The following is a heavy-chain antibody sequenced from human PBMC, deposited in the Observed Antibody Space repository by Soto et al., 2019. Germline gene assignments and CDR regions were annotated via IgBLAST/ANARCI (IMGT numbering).Heavy chain of an antibody. V-gene: IGHV4-59*08. J-gene: IGHJ4*02. CDR1: GGSISSYY. Sequence: QVQLQESGPGLVRPSETLSLTCTVSGGSISSYYWSWIRQPPGKGLEWIGYIYYSGSDNYNPSLKSRVTISVDTSKNQFSLQLSSATAADTAVYYCARNYGGNVDYWGQGTLVTVSS. D-gene: IGHD4-17*01. CDR2: IYYSGSD. CDR3: ARNYGGNVDY.